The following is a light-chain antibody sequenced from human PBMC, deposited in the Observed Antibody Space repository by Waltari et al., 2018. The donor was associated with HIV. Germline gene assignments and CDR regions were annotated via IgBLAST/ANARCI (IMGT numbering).Light chain of an antibody. CDR2: DVS. J-gene: IGLJ1*01. Sequence: QSALTQPASVSGSPGQSITISCTGTSGDVGHSNSVSWYQQHPGKVPRLMSYDVSNPASGVATRFSGSKSGDTASLTISGLQPEDEADYYCASYTTSNTRVCGTGTEVTVV. CDR1: SGDVGHSNS. V-gene: IGLV2-14*03. CDR3: ASYTTSNTRV.